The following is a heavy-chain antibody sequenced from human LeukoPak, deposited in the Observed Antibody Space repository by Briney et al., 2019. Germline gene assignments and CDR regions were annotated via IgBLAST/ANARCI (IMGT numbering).Heavy chain of an antibody. D-gene: IGHD4-23*01. CDR2: MYYSGSS. V-gene: IGHV4-59*08. Sequence: SETLSLTCTVSGGSISSHFWSWIRQAPGKGLEWIGYMYYSGSSNYNPSLKSRVTMSVDTSKNQFSLKLISVTAADTAVYYCATSGLYGGNSIDAFDIWGQGTMVTVSS. J-gene: IGHJ3*02. CDR3: ATSGLYGGNSIDAFDI. CDR1: GGSISSHF.